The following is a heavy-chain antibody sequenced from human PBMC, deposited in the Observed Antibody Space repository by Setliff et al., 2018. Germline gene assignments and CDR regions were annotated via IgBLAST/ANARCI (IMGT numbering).Heavy chain of an antibody. J-gene: IGHJ4*01. Sequence: SETLSLTCTVSGGSISSYYWSWIRQPPGKGLEWIGYIYYSGSTNYNPSLESRVTISVDTSKNQFSLKLSSVTAADTAVYYCARLGATTVTTGTPPFDYWGQGTLVTVSS. CDR2: IYYSGST. CDR3: ARLGATTVTTGTPPFDY. D-gene: IGHD4-17*01. CDR1: GGSISSYY. V-gene: IGHV4-59*08.